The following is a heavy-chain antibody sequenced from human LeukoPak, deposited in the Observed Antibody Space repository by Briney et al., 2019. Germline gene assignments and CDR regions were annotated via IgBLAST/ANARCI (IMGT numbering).Heavy chain of an antibody. D-gene: IGHD1-14*01. J-gene: IGHJ4*02. CDR3: AYNRDFALDD. CDR2: IYHSGGA. Sequence: SETLSLTCAVSGVPIASHSWWSWVRQPPGKGLEWIGEIYHSGGANYKPSLKSRVTMSVDTSNNHFSLKLTSVTAADTAVYFCAYNRDFALDDWGQGTLVTVSS. CDR1: GVPIASHSW. V-gene: IGHV4/OR15-8*01.